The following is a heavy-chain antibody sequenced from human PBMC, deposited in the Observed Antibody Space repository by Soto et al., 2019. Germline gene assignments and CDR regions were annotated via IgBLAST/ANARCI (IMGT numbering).Heavy chain of an antibody. V-gene: IGHV1-3*01. D-gene: IGHD6-13*01. Sequence: QVQFVQSGAEVKKPGASVKVSCKASGYTFSRYAMHWVRQAPGQRLEWMGWINAGNGDTKYSQQFQGSVIITRDTAASTAYMELSSLRSEDRAVYYCGSPPAGSSSWFFFDCWGQGTLVTVSS. CDR2: INAGNGDT. CDR3: GSPPAGSSSWFFFDC. CDR1: GYTFSRYA. J-gene: IGHJ4*02.